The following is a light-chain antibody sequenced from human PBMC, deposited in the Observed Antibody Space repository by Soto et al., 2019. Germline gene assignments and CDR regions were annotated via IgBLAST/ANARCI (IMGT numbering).Light chain of an antibody. CDR1: SSDVGGYNY. CDR3: SSYTSSSVV. CDR2: EVS. V-gene: IGLV2-14*01. Sequence: QSVLTQPASVYGSPGQSITISCTGTSSDVGGYNYVSWYQQHPGKAPKLMIYEVSNRPSGVSNRFSGSKSGNTASLTISGLQAEDEADYYCSSYTSSSVVFGGGTKLTVL. J-gene: IGLJ2*01.